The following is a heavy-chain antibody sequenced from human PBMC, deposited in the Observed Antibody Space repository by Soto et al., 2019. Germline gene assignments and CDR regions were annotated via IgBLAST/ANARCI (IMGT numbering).Heavy chain of an antibody. Sequence: GGSLRLSCAASGFTFSSYGMHWVRQAPGKGLEWVAVISYDGGNKYYADSVKGRFTISRDNSKNTLYLQMNSLRAEDTAVYYCAKDDYDSSPWNSNYYYYGMDVWGQGTTVTVSS. CDR1: GFTFSSYG. V-gene: IGHV3-30*18. D-gene: IGHD3-22*01. J-gene: IGHJ6*02. CDR2: ISYDGGNK. CDR3: AKDDYDSSPWNSNYYYYGMDV.